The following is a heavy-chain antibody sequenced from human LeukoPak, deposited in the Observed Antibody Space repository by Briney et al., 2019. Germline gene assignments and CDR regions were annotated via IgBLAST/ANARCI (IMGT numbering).Heavy chain of an antibody. CDR1: GVSVSSSDYY. V-gene: IGHV4-39*01. J-gene: IGHJ4*02. D-gene: IGHD5-18*01. CDR2: IYYNGNT. Sequence: KPSETLSLTCTVSGVSVSSSDYYWGWIRQPPGKGPEWIGNIYYNGNTYYNPSLKSRVTISVDTSKNQFSLKLSSVTAADTAVYYCAKTYRARGYTYGYFDYWGQGTLVTVSS. CDR3: AKTYRARGYTYGYFDY.